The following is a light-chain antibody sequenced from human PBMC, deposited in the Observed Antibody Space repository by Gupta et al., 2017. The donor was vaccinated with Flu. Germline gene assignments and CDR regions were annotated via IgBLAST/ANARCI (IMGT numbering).Light chain of an antibody. CDR3: CSSVHNGVYV. J-gene: IGLJ1*01. CDR1: SGDVGDFNL. V-gene: IGLV2-23*02. CDR2: EVN. Sequence: QSSPNPPAPVAGSPGTADHIPSTGTSGDVGDFNLVSWYQQHPGKAPKLIVYEVNKRPSGASDRFSGSKSGSTASLTISGLQGEDEADYYCCSSVHNGVYVFGGGTTLTVL.